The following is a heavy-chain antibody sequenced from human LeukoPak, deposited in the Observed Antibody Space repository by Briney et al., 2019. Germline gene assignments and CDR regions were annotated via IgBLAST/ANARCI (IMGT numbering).Heavy chain of an antibody. J-gene: IGHJ4*02. CDR2: INPNSGGT. Sequence: ASVKVSCKASGYTFTGYYMHWVRQAPGQGLEWMGWINPNSGGTNYAQKFQGRVTMTRDTSISTAYMELSRLRSDDMAVYYCARSLPGISRIQLWLSFDYWGQGTLVTVSS. V-gene: IGHV1-2*02. CDR1: GYTFTGYY. D-gene: IGHD5-18*01. CDR3: ARSLPGISRIQLWLSFDY.